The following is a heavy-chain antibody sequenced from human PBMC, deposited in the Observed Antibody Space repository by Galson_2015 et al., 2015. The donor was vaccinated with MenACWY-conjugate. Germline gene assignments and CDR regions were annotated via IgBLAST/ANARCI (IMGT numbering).Heavy chain of an antibody. J-gene: IGHJ5*02. CDR2: IYYSGST. D-gene: IGHD6-13*01. CDR3: ARPWGWDSSSWLGWFDP. CDR1: GGSISSSSYY. V-gene: IGHV4-39*07. Sequence: ETLSLACPVSGGSISSSSYYWGWIRPPPGKELEWIGSIYYSGSTSYNPSLKSRVTISVDTSKIQFSLKLSSVTAADTAVYYCARPWGWDSSSWLGWFDPWGQGTLVTVSS.